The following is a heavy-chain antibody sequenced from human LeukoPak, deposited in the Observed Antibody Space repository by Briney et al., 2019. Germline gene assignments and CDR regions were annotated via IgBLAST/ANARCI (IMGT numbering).Heavy chain of an antibody. V-gene: IGHV4-59*01. J-gene: IGHJ6*04. CDR3: ARGEQQLVSLGMDV. D-gene: IGHD6-13*01. Sequence: SETLSLTCTVSGGSISSYYWSWIRQPPGKGLEWIGYIYYSGSTNYNPSLKSRVTISVDTSKNQFSLKLSSVTAADTAVYCCARGEQQLVSLGMDVWGKGTTVTVSS. CDR1: GGSISSYY. CDR2: IYYSGST.